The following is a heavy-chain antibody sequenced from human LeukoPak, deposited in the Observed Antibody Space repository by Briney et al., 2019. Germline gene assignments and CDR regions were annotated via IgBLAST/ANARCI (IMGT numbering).Heavy chain of an antibody. Sequence: PSETLSLTCTVSNGSVRSYYWSWVRQSPGKGLEWIGYIYHSGSTYYNPSLKSRVTISVDRSKNQFSLKLSSVTAADTAVYYCARARYSGSYSERWFDPWGQGTLVTVSS. CDR3: ARARYSGSYSERWFDP. D-gene: IGHD1-26*01. CDR1: NGSVRSYY. J-gene: IGHJ5*02. V-gene: IGHV4-59*02. CDR2: IYHSGST.